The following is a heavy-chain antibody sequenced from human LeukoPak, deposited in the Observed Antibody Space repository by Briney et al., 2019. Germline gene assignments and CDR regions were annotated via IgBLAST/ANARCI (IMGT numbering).Heavy chain of an antibody. Sequence: ASVKVSCKTSGDTFTTYGISWVRQAPGQGLEWMGWISAYNGNTNYAQKLQGRVTLTTDTSTSTAYMELRSLRFDDTAVYYCARAHGYYSSGYSEAYFDYWGQGTLVTVSS. CDR1: GDTFTTYG. D-gene: IGHD3-22*01. CDR2: ISAYNGNT. V-gene: IGHV1-18*01. J-gene: IGHJ4*02. CDR3: ARAHGYYSSGYSEAYFDY.